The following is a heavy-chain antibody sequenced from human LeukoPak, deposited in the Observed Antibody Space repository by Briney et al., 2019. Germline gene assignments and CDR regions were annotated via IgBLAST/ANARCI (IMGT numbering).Heavy chain of an antibody. CDR2: IYYSGST. CDR1: GGSISSYY. CDR3: ARENFASNYDFWSGYFWYFDL. V-gene: IGHV4-59*01. Sequence: SETLSLTCTVSGGSISSYYWSWIRQPPGKGLEWIGYIYYSGSTNYNPSLKSRVTISVDTSKNQFSLKLSSVTAADTAVYYCARENFASNYDFWSGYFWYFDLWGRGTLVTVSS. D-gene: IGHD3-3*01. J-gene: IGHJ2*01.